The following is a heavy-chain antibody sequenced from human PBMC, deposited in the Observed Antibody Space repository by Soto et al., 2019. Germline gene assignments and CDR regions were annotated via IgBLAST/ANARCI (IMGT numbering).Heavy chain of an antibody. CDR2: IIPILGIA. D-gene: IGHD2-15*01. Sequence: QVQLVQSGAEVKKPGSSVKVSCKASGGTFSSYTISWVRQAPGQGLEWMGRIIPILGIANYAQKFQGRVTITADKSTSPACMEVSSLRSEDTAVYYCARESVYCRGGSCYSGRPTDYWGQGTLVTVSS. J-gene: IGHJ4*02. CDR1: GGTFSSYT. V-gene: IGHV1-69*08. CDR3: ARESVYCRGGSCYSGRPTDY.